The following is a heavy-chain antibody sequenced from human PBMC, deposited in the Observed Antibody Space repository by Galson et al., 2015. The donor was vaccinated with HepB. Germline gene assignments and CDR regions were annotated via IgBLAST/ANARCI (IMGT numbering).Heavy chain of an antibody. Sequence: SLRLSCAASGFTFSSYAMHWVRQAPGKGLEYVSAISSNGGSTYYANSVKGRFTISRDNSKNTLYLQMGSLRAEDMAVYYCARAPDGMDVWGQGTTVTVSS. V-gene: IGHV3-64*01. CDR1: GFTFSSYA. CDR3: ARAPDGMDV. J-gene: IGHJ6*02. CDR2: ISSNGGST.